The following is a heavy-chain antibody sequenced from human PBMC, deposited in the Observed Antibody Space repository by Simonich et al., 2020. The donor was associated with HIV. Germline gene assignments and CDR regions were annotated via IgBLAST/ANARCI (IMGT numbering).Heavy chain of an antibody. Sequence: QVQLQQWGAGLLKPSETLSLTCAVYGGSFSGYYWGWIRQPPGKGLEWIGEINHRESTNYNPSLKSRVTISVDTSKNQFSLKLSSVTAADTAVYYCARRHPTTVTTPYFDYWGQGTLVTVSS. J-gene: IGHJ4*02. CDR3: ARRHPTTVTTPYFDY. CDR1: GGSFSGYY. CDR2: INHREST. V-gene: IGHV4-34*01. D-gene: IGHD4-17*01.